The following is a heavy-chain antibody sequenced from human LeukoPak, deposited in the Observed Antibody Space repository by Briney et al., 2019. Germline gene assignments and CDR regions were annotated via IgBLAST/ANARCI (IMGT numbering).Heavy chain of an antibody. CDR3: ATHDSTTVPYNDAFDI. J-gene: IGHJ3*02. Sequence: ASVKISCKVSGYTFTDYYMHWVQQAPGKGLEWMGLVDPEDGETIYAEKFQGRVTITADTSTDTAYMELSSLRSEDTAVYYCATHDSTTVPYNDAFDIWGQGTMHSVSS. CDR1: GYTFTDYY. V-gene: IGHV1-69-2*01. D-gene: IGHD4-17*01. CDR2: VDPEDGET.